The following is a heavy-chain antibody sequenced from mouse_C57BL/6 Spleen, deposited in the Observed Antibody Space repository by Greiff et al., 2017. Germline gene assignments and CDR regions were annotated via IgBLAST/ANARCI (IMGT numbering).Heavy chain of an antibody. D-gene: IGHD2-4*01. J-gene: IGHJ2*01. CDR2: ISDGGSYT. Sequence: EVKLVESGGGLVKPGGSLKLSCAASGFTFSSYAMSWVRQTPEKRLEWVATISDGGSYTYYPDNVKGRFTISRDNAKNNLYLQMSHLKSEDTAMYYCARDDDYDGDYWGQGTTLTVSS. V-gene: IGHV5-4*01. CDR3: ARDDDYDGDY. CDR1: GFTFSSYA.